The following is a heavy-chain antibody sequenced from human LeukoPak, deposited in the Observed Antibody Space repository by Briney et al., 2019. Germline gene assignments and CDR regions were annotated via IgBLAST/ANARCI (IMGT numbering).Heavy chain of an antibody. J-gene: IGHJ4*02. CDR3: ARKSESSCWYYY. V-gene: IGHV3-43*02. D-gene: IGHD6-19*01. CDR2: ISGDGGST. Sequence: GGSLGLSCAGPGFMFHDFAIHWVRQAPGKGLEWVSLISGDGGSTFYADSVKGRFTISRDNSKNSLYLQMNSLRSDDTALYYCARKSESSCWYYYWGQGTLVTVSS. CDR1: GFMFHDFA.